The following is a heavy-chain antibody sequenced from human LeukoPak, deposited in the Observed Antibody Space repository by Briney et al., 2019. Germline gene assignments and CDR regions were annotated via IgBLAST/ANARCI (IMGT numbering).Heavy chain of an antibody. CDR3: ARDHGWVGAVAGYFDY. Sequence: ASVKVSCKASGGTFSSYAISWVRQAPGQGLEWMGRIIPIFGTANYAQKFQGRVTITADKSTSTAYMELSSLRSKDTAVYYCARDHGWVGAVAGYFDYWGQGTLVTVSS. D-gene: IGHD6-19*01. J-gene: IGHJ4*02. V-gene: IGHV1-69*06. CDR2: IIPIFGTA. CDR1: GGTFSSYA.